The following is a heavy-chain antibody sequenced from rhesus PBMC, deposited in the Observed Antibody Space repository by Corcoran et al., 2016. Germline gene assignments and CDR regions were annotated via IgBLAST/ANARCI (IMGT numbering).Heavy chain of an antibody. Sequence: EVQLVESGGGLAKPGGSLRLSCAASVFTFSSYWMTWVRQAPGKGLEWVSAVNSGWGSTSYTDSVKGRFTISRDNSKNTLSMQINSLRAEDTAMYYCAKVEIRGDYYGLDSWGQGVVVTVSS. CDR1: VFTFSSYW. CDR3: AKVEIRGDYYGLDS. CDR2: VNSGWGST. J-gene: IGHJ6*01. V-gene: IGHV3S25*01. D-gene: IGHD3-9*01.